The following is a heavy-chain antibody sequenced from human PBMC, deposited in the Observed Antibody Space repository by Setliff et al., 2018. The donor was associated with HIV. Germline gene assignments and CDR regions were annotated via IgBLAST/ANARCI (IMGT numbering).Heavy chain of an antibody. CDR1: GYTFTNYA. CDR3: AREPIGGDDAFDI. Sequence: ASVKVSCRASGYTFTNYAIHWVRQAPGQRLEWMGWINPGNGNTKYSQKFQGRVTITRDTSATTAYMELSSLRSEDTAIFYCAREPIGGDDAFDIWGQGTMVTVSS. D-gene: IGHD3-10*01. V-gene: IGHV1-3*01. J-gene: IGHJ3*02. CDR2: INPGNGNT.